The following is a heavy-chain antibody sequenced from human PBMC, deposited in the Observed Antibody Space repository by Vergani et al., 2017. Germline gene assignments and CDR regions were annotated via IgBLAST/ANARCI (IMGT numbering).Heavy chain of an antibody. Sequence: EVQLVESGGGLVQPGGSLRLSCAASGFTFSSYWMSWVRQAPGKGLEWVANKKQDGSEKYYVDSVKGRFTISRDNAKNSLYLQMNSLRAADTAVYYCARDGIYDFWSGYYWYFDLWGRGTLVTVSS. J-gene: IGHJ2*01. V-gene: IGHV3-7*03. CDR2: KKQDGSEK. CDR1: GFTFSSYW. D-gene: IGHD3-3*01. CDR3: ARDGIYDFWSGYYWYFDL.